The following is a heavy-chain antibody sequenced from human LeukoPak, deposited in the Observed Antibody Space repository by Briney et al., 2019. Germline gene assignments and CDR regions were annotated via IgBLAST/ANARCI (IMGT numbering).Heavy chain of an antibody. J-gene: IGHJ4*02. CDR3: ARDNYYDSSGYDY. CDR2: ISSSSSTI. Sequence: GGSLRLSCAASGFTFSNSAMSWVRQAPGKGLEWVSYISSSSSTIYYADSVKGRFTISRDNAKNSLYLQMNSLRAEDTAVYYCARDNYYDSSGYDYWGQGTLVTVSS. V-gene: IGHV3-48*04. CDR1: GFTFSNSA. D-gene: IGHD3-22*01.